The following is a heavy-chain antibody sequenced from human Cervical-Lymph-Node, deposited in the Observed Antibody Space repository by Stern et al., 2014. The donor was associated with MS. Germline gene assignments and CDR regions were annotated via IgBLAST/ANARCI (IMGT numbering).Heavy chain of an antibody. CDR1: GFSLRADGVG. CDR3: AHITVVKYLDWVENTRKFVLDY. D-gene: IGHD1-14*01. CDR2: IFWNDNR. J-gene: IGHJ4*02. Sequence: ESGPTLVKPTQTLTLTCSFSGFSLRADGVGVGWIRQPPGKALESLALIFWNDNRRYSPSLMSRLAITKDTSANQVVLTMTNMVPEDTGTYYCAHITVVKYLDWVENTRKFVLDYWGQGAVVTVSS. V-gene: IGHV2-5*01.